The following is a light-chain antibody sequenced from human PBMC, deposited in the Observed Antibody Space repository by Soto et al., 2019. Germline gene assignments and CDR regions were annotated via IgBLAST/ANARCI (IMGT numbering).Light chain of an antibody. J-gene: IGKJ1*01. CDR3: QQYSSSPWT. CDR2: GAS. V-gene: IGKV3-20*01. Sequence: EIVLTQSPGTLSLSPGERATLSCRASQSVSSSYLAWYQQKPGQAPRLLIYGASSRATGIPDRFSGSGSGTDFTLTISRLEPEDFAVYYGQQYSSSPWTFGQGTVVEIK. CDR1: QSVSSSY.